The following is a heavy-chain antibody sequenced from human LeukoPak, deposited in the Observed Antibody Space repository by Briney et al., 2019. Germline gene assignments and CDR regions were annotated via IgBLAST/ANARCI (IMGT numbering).Heavy chain of an antibody. Sequence: SVKVSCKASGASGDTFNSYDFSWLRPAPGQGLQWMGGIIPIYGTAKYTEKFQGRVTITADESTSTAYMELSSLRSEDTAVYYCARALYTENSYFDYWGQGTLVTVSS. D-gene: IGHD4-11*01. CDR1: GDTFNSYD. CDR2: IIPIYGTA. V-gene: IGHV1-69*01. CDR3: ARALYTENSYFDY. J-gene: IGHJ4*02.